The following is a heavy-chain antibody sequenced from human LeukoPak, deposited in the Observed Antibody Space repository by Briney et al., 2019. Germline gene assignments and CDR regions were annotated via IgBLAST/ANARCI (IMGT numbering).Heavy chain of an antibody. CDR2: IFTSGST. V-gene: IGHV4-61*02. CDR3: ARDTYYYGSGTYYFNY. CDR1: SGSISRGGYY. D-gene: IGHD3-10*01. J-gene: IGHJ4*02. Sequence: SETLSLTCTVSSGSISRGGYYWSWIRQPAGKGLEWIGRIFTSGSTNYNPSLKSRVTISGDTSKNQFSLKLSSVTAADTAVYYCARDTYYYGSGTYYFNYWGQGTLVTVSS.